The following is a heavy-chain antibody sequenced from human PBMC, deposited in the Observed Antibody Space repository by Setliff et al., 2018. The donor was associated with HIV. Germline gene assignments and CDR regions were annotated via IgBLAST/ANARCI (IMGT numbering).Heavy chain of an antibody. CDR2: IYYSGST. V-gene: IGHV4-59*12. J-gene: IGHJ4*02. D-gene: IGHD1-26*01. CDR3: AGDAGYKGAADY. CDR1: GGSISNYY. Sequence: SETLSLTCTVSGGSISNYYWSWIRQPPGKGLQWIGYIYYSGSTNYNPSLKSRLTISVDRSKNQFSLKLRSVTAADTAVYYCAGDAGYKGAADYWGQGTLVTVSS.